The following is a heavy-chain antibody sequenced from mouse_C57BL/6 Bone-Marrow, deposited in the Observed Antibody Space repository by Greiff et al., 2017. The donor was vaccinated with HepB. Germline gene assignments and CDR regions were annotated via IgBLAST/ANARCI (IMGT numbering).Heavy chain of an antibody. CDR3: AKNYGPYYAMDY. V-gene: IGHV2-9*01. CDR1: GFSLTSYG. D-gene: IGHD1-1*01. J-gene: IGHJ4*01. CDR2: IGGAGST. Sequence: VQLKESGPGLVAPSQCLSITCTVSGFSLTSYGVDWVRQPPGKGLEWLGVIGGAGSTNYNSPIMSRLSISKVNSKSQVFLKKNSLQTDDTAMYYCAKNYGPYYAMDYWGQGTSVTVSS.